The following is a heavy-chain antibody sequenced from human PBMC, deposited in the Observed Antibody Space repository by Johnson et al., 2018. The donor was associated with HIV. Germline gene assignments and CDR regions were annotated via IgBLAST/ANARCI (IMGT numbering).Heavy chain of an antibody. J-gene: IGHJ3*02. V-gene: IGHV3-7*05. CDR1: GFTFSSYW. D-gene: IGHD3-10*01. CDR2: IKQDGSEK. Sequence: VQLVESGGGLVQPGGSLRLSCAASGFTFSSYWMSWVRQSPGKGLEWVANIKQDGSEKYYVDSVKGRFTISRDNAKNSLYLQTNSLRVEDTAVYYCALEAVRSTDAFDIWGQGTMVIVSS. CDR3: ALEAVRSTDAFDI.